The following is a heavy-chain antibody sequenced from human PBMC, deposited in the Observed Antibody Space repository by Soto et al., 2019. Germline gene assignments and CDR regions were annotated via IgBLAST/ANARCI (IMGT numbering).Heavy chain of an antibody. CDR1: GYRFTSFW. V-gene: IGHV5-10-1*01. Sequence: GESLKISCKGSGYRFTSFWLNWVRQIPGKGLEWMGRIDPSDSFINYSPPFEGHVTISAEKSISTAYLQWSSLQASDTAIYYCARPASGGSRDAFDIWGQGTMVTVSS. CDR2: IDPSDSFI. J-gene: IGHJ3*02. CDR3: ARPASGGSRDAFDI. D-gene: IGHD2-15*01.